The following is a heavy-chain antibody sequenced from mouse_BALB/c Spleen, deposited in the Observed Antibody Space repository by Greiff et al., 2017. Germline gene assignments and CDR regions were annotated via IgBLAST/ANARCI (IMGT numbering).Heavy chain of an antibody. D-gene: IGHD1-1*01. J-gene: IGHJ2*01. CDR1: GYTFTSYW. CDR3: TRNGNFYYVSSYYFDY. Sequence: EVQLQQSGTVLARPGASVKMSCKASGYTFTSYWMHWVKQRPGQGLEWIGAICTGNSDNSYNQKFKGKAKLTAVTSTSTSYMELSSLTDEDSAVYYCTRNGNFYYVSSYYFDYWGQGTTLTVSS. CDR2: ICTGNSDN. V-gene: IGHV1-5*01.